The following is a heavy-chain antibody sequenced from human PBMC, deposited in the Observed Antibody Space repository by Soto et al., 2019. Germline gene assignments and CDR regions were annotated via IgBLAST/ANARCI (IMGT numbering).Heavy chain of an antibody. CDR3: ARGQVMVFGVVTSTCWFDP. CDR1: GGSFSGYY. J-gene: IGHJ5*02. CDR2: INHSGST. D-gene: IGHD3-3*01. Sequence: QVQLQQWGAGLLKPSETLSLTCAVYGGSFSGYYWSWIRQPPGTGLEWIGEINHSGSTNYNPSLKSRVTISVGTSKNQFSLKLSSVTAADTAVYYCARGQVMVFGVVTSTCWFDPWGQGTLVTVSS. V-gene: IGHV4-34*01.